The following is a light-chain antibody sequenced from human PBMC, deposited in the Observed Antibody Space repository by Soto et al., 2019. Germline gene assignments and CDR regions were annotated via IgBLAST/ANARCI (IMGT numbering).Light chain of an antibody. CDR2: GTS. CDR1: QSVSSSY. V-gene: IGKV3-20*01. Sequence: EIVLTQSPGTLSLSPGERATLSCRASQSVSSSYLAWYQQKPGQAPRLLIYGTSSRSTVIPDRFSGSGSGTDFTLTVSRLEPEDFAVYYCQQYGSSSWTVGQGTKVDIK. J-gene: IGKJ1*01. CDR3: QQYGSSSWT.